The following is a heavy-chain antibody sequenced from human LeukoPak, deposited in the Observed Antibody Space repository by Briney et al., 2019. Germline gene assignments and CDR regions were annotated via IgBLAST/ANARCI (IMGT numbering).Heavy chain of an antibody. CDR2: INGGGGST. D-gene: IGHD2-15*01. CDR3: ARLTGGPNPQDGFDI. J-gene: IGHJ3*02. V-gene: IGHV3-23*01. Sequence: GGSLRLSCAASGFTFSDYYMSWVRQAPGKGLEWVSAINGGGGSTYYADSVKGRFTISRDNSKNTLYLQMNSLRAEDTAIYYCARLTGGPNPQDGFDIWGQGTVATVSS. CDR1: GFTFSDYY.